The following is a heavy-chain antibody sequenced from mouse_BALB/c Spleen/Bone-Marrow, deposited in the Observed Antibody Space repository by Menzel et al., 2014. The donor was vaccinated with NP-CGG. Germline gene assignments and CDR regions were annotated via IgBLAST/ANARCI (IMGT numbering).Heavy chain of an antibody. V-gene: IGHV2-9*02. Sequence: VQGVESGPGLVAPSQSLSITCTVSGFSLTSYGVHWVRQPPGKGLEWLGIVGAGGSTNYNSALMSRLSISKDNSKSQVFLKMNSLQTDDTAMYYCARDSYYYGSSLWYFDVWGAGTTVTVSS. CDR1: GFSLTSYG. J-gene: IGHJ1*01. D-gene: IGHD1-1*01. CDR3: ARDSYYYGSSLWYFDV. CDR2: VGAGGST.